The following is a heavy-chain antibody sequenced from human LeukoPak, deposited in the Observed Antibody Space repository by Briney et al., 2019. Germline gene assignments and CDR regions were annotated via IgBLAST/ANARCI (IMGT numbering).Heavy chain of an antibody. D-gene: IGHD2-2*01. CDR1: GFTFSSYA. J-gene: IGHJ4*02. Sequence: GGSLRLSCSASGFTFSSYAMHWVRQAPGKGLEYVSAISSNGGSTYYADSVKGRFAISRDNSKNTLYLQMSSLRAEDTAVYYCVKGYCSSISCFGDYWGQGTLVTFSS. CDR2: ISSNGGST. CDR3: VKGYCSSISCFGDY. V-gene: IGHV3-64D*09.